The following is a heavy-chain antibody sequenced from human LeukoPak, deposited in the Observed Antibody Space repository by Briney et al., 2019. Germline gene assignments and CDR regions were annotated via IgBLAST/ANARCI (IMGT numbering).Heavy chain of an antibody. V-gene: IGHV4-34*01. CDR2: INHSGST. CDR3: SRGYSSGSSGY. Sequence: PSETLSLTCAVYGESFSGYYWSWIRQPPGKGLEWIGEINHSGSTNYNPSLKSRVTISVDTSKNQFSLKLSSVSAADTAVYYCSRGYSSGSSGYWGQGTLVTVSS. J-gene: IGHJ4*02. D-gene: IGHD6-19*01. CDR1: GESFSGYY.